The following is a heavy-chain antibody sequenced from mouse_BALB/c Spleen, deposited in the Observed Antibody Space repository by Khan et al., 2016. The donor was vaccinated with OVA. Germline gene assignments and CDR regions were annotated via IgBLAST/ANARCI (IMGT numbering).Heavy chain of an antibody. V-gene: IGHV1S127*01. Sequence: QVQLQQPGPELVRPGASVKMSCKASGYTFTSFWIHWVKQRPGQGLEWIGMIDPSKSETRLNQKFKDKATLNVDKSSNTAYMQLIRLTSEDAAVYYGARGGYGSPFAYWGQGTLVTVSA. CDR3: ARGGYGSPFAY. CDR1: GYTFTSFW. D-gene: IGHD1-1*01. J-gene: IGHJ3*01. CDR2: IDPSKSET.